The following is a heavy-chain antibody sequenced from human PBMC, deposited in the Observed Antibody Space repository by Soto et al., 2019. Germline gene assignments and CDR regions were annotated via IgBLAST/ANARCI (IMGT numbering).Heavy chain of an antibody. CDR2: IYYSGST. Sequence: SETLSLTCTVSGGSISSGDYYWSWIRRPPGKGLEWIGYIYYSGSTYYNPSLKSRVTISVDTSKNQFSLKLSSVTAADTAVYYYARVPLLRYFDWPYYFDYWGQGTLVTVSS. J-gene: IGHJ4*02. V-gene: IGHV4-30-4*01. D-gene: IGHD3-9*01. CDR1: GGSISSGDYY. CDR3: ARVPLLRYFDWPYYFDY.